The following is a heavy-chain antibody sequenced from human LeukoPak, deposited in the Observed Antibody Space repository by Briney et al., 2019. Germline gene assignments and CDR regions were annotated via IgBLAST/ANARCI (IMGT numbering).Heavy chain of an antibody. J-gene: IGHJ5*02. CDR3: ARGKYYYDSNTSYRYFDP. Sequence: PSETLSLTCTVSGGSISSYYWNWIRQPAGKGLEWIGRIYTTGNANYNPSLKSRVTMSIDTSKKQFSLSLSSVTAADTAVYYCARGKYYYDSNTSYRYFDPWGQGTLVTFSS. V-gene: IGHV4-4*07. CDR2: IYTTGNA. D-gene: IGHD3-22*01. CDR1: GGSISSYY.